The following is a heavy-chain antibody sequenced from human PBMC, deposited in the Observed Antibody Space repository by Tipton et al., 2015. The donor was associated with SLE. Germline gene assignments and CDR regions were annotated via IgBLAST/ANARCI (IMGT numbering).Heavy chain of an antibody. CDR2: ISWDGGST. CDR3: VTTLGGRYYYYGMDV. Sequence: QLVQSGGVVVQPGGSLRLSRAASGFTFDDYTMHWVRQAPGKGLEWVSLISWDGGSTYYADSVKGRFTISRDNSKNSLYLQMNSLRTEDTAFYYCVTTLGGRYYYYGMDVWGQGTTVTVSS. V-gene: IGHV3-43*01. CDR1: GFTFDDYT. J-gene: IGHJ6*02. D-gene: IGHD6-13*01.